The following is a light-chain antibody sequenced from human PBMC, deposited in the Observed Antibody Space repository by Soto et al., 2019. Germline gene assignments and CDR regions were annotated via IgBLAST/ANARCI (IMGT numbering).Light chain of an antibody. CDR1: SSDVGGYNY. CDR3: SSYAGTDNFV. V-gene: IGLV2-8*01. J-gene: IGLJ1*01. Sequence: LTQPPSASGAPGQAVTISCTGTSSDVGGYNYVSWYQHHPGKAPKLMIYEVSKRPSGVPDRFSGSKSGNTASLTVSGLQAEDEADYYCSSYAGTDNFVFGTGTKVTVL. CDR2: EVS.